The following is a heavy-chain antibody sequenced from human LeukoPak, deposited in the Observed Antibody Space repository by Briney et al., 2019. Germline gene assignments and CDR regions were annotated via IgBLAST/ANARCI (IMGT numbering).Heavy chain of an antibody. CDR1: GYTFTGYY. J-gene: IGHJ4*02. D-gene: IGHD2-15*01. CDR3: ARERAVQGYCSGGSCYINDY. V-gene: IGHV1-2*06. CDR2: INPNSGGT. Sequence: GASVTVSFTASGYTFTGYYMHWVRQAPGQGLEWMGRINPNSGGTNYAQKFQGRVTMTRDTSISTAYMELSRLRSDDTAVYYCARERAVQGYCSGGSCYINDYWGQGTLVTVSS.